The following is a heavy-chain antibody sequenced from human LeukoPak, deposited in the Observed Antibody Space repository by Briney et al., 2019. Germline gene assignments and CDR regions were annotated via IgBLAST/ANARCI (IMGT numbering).Heavy chain of an antibody. V-gene: IGHV1-2*02. CDR2: INPNSGGT. CDR3: ARAKIVGATKNAFDI. J-gene: IGHJ3*02. CDR1: GYTFTGYY. D-gene: IGHD1-26*01. Sequence: ASVKVSCKASGYTFTGYYMHWVRQAPGQGLEWMGWINPNSGGTNYAQKLQGRVTMTRDTSISTAYMELSRLRSDDTVVYYCARAKIVGATKNAFDIWGQGTMVTVSS.